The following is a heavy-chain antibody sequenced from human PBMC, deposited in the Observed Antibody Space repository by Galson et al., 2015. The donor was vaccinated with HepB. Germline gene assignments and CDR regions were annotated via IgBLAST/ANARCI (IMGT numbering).Heavy chain of an antibody. CDR1: GFTFSSYA. V-gene: IGHV3-23*01. Sequence: SLRLSCAASGFTFSSYAMSWVRQAPGKGLEWVSAISGSGGSTYYADSVKGRFTISRDNSKNTLYLQMNSLRAEDTAVYYCAKDVDYYDSSGYYWGQGTLVTVSS. CDR2: ISGSGGST. CDR3: AKDVDYYDSSGYY. J-gene: IGHJ4*02. D-gene: IGHD3-22*01.